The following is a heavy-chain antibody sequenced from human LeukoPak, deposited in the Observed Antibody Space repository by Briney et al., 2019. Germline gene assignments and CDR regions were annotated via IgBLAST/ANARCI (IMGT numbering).Heavy chain of an antibody. CDR3: ARGGNTVTTDY. Sequence: PSETLSLTCAVSGGSISSGGYSWSWIRQPPGKGLEWIGYIYHSGTTYYNPSLKSRLTISVDTSKNQFSLDLSSVTAADTAVYYCARGGNTVTTDYWGQGTLVTVSS. D-gene: IGHD4-11*01. J-gene: IGHJ4*02. CDR2: IYHSGTT. V-gene: IGHV4-30-2*05. CDR1: GGSISSGGYS.